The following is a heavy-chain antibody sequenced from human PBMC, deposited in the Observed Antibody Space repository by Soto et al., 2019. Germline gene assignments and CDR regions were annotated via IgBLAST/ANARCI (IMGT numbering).Heavy chain of an antibody. J-gene: IGHJ4*02. CDR3: ARDRPTVPEVLPGY. CDR2: IWYDASKE. Sequence: QVQLVESGGGVVQPGRSLTLSCAASGFMFGTYGMQWVRQPPGKGLEWVAVIWYDASKEYYADSVKGRFTVSRDNAKNTVTLQMNSLRVEDTAVYYCARDRPTVPEVLPGYWGRGTLVTVSS. D-gene: IGHD1-1*01. V-gene: IGHV3-33*01. CDR1: GFMFGTYG.